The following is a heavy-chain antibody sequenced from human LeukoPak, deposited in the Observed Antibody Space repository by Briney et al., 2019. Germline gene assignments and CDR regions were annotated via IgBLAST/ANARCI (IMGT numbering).Heavy chain of an antibody. V-gene: IGHV1-2*02. D-gene: IGHD3-9*01. CDR3: ARADDWLIGYFDL. J-gene: IGHJ2*01. Sequence: ASVTVSCKASGYTFTGYYMHWVRQAPGQGLEWMGWINPNSGGTNYAQKFQGRVTMTRDTSISTAYMELSRLRSDDTAVYYCARADDWLIGYFDLWGRGTLVTVSS. CDR1: GYTFTGYY. CDR2: INPNSGGT.